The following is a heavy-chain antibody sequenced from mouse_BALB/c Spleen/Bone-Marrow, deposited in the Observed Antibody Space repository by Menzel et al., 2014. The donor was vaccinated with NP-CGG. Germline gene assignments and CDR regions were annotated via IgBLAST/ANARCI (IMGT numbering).Heavy chain of an antibody. J-gene: IGHJ3*01. D-gene: IGHD2-4*01. CDR3: ARGGGYDYGSWFAY. CDR2: ISSGGST. Sequence: EVKLVESGGGLVKPGGSLKLSCAASGFTFSSYAMSWVRQTPGKRLEWVASISSGGSTYYPDSVKGRFTISRDNARNILYLQMSSLRSEDTAMYYCARGGGYDYGSWFAYWGQRTLVTVSA. CDR1: GFTFSSYA. V-gene: IGHV5-6-5*01.